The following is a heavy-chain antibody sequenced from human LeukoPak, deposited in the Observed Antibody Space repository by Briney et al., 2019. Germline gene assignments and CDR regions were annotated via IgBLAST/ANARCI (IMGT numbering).Heavy chain of an antibody. Sequence: GESLKISCNGRGNHFTSYWYGWARQMPGEGLEWMGIIYPGDSDTRYSPSFQGQVTISADKSISTAYLQWSSLKASNSVSSYVARLQEGSSGAAFDYWGQGTLVTVSS. D-gene: IGHD3-22*01. J-gene: IGHJ4*02. CDR2: IYPGDSDT. V-gene: IGHV5-51*01. CDR1: GNHFTSYW. CDR3: ARLQEGSSGAAFDY.